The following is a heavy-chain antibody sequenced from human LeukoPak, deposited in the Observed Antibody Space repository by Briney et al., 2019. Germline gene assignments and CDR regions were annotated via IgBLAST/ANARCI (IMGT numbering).Heavy chain of an antibody. D-gene: IGHD2-8*02. CDR3: ARGDVAGGGYLDY. V-gene: IGHV4-59*01. J-gene: IGHJ4*02. CDR1: GGSISSYY. CDR2: IYYSGST. Sequence: SETLSLTCTVSGGSISSYYWSWIRQPPGKGLEWIGYIYYSGSTNYNPSLKSRVTISVDTSKNQFSLKLSSVTAADTAVYYCARGDVAGGGYLDYWGQGTLVTVSS.